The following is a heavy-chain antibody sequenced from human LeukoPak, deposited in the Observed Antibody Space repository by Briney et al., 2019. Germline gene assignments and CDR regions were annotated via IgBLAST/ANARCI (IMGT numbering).Heavy chain of an antibody. J-gene: IGHJ4*02. CDR3: AREKLAAAGTIRPIPFDY. Sequence: ASVKVSCKASGYTFTGYYMHWVRQAPGQGLEWMGWINPNSGGTNYAQKFQGRVTMTRDTSISTAYMVLSRLRSDDTAVYYCAREKLAAAGTIRPIPFDYWGQGTLVTVSS. D-gene: IGHD6-13*01. V-gene: IGHV1-2*02. CDR1: GYTFTGYY. CDR2: INPNSGGT.